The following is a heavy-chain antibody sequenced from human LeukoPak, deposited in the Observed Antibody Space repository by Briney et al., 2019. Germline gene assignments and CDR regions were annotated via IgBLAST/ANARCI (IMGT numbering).Heavy chain of an antibody. D-gene: IGHD1-26*01. V-gene: IGHV4-38-2*02. CDR1: GYSISSGYY. CDR3: ASSMGAYSAFDI. CDR2: IYHSGST. J-gene: IGHJ3*02. Sequence: SETLSLTCTVSGYSISSGYYWGWIRQPPGKGLEWIGSIYHSGSTYYNPSLKSRVTISVDTSKNQFSLKLSPVTAADTAVYYCASSMGAYSAFDIWGQGTMVTVSS.